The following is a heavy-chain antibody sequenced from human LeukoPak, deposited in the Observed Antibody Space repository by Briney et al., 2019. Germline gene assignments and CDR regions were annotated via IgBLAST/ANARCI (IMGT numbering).Heavy chain of an antibody. Sequence: GGSLRLSCAASGFTFSTYSMNWVRQAPGKGLEWVSSISSTSTYIYYGDSVQGRFTISRDNAKNSLYLQMNSLRAEDTAVYYCAREDYDFWSGYRPNQSFDYWGQGTLVTVSS. D-gene: IGHD3-3*01. J-gene: IGHJ4*02. CDR1: GFTFSTYS. CDR3: AREDYDFWSGYRPNQSFDY. CDR2: ISSTSTYI. V-gene: IGHV3-21*06.